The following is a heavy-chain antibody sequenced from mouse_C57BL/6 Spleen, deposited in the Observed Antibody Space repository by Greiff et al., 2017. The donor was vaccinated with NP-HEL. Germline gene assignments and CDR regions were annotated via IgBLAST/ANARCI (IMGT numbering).Heavy chain of an antibody. CDR3: ARSGGYGYDAFDY. J-gene: IGHJ2*01. V-gene: IGHV14-2*01. D-gene: IGHD2-2*01. CDR2: IDPEDGET. CDR1: GFNIKDYY. Sequence: EVQLQQSGAELVKPGASVKLSCTASGFNIKDYYMHWVKQRTEQGLEWIGRIDPEDGETKNAPKFQGKATITADTSSNTAYLQLSSLTSEDPAVYYCARSGGYGYDAFDYWGQGTTLTVSS.